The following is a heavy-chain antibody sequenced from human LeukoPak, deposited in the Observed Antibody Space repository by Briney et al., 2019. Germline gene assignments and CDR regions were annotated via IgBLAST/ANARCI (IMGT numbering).Heavy chain of an antibody. CDR3: AKDEQWQYISNYFDY. Sequence: GGSLRLSCAASGLTLSDAWMSWVRQAPGKGLEWAAVISYDGSNKYYADSVKGRFTISRDNSKNTLYLQMNSLRAEDTAVYYCAKDEQWQYISNYFDYWGQGTLVTVSS. J-gene: IGHJ4*02. D-gene: IGHD6-19*01. V-gene: IGHV3-30*18. CDR1: GLTLSDAW. CDR2: ISYDGSNK.